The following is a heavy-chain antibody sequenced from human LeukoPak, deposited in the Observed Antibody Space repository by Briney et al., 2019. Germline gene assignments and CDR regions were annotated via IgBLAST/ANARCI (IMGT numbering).Heavy chain of an antibody. CDR3: AMYYAYPNHAFEI. V-gene: IGHV4-59*01. Sequence: SETLSLTCSVSGVSINRNFWSWVRQPPGKGLEWIGYIFYSGSTNYNPSLESRVSISVDTSKNQFSLRLSSVTAADTAVYYCAMYYAYPNHAFEIWGQGTMVTVSS. J-gene: IGHJ3*02. D-gene: IGHD3-3*01. CDR1: GVSINRNF. CDR2: IFYSGST.